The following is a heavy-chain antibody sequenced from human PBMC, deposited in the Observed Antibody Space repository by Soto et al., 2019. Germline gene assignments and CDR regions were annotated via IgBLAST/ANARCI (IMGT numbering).Heavy chain of an antibody. CDR3: ARELQRTGMEWLLKLKGDYYYGMDV. CDR2: ISYDGSNK. CDR1: GFTFSSYA. D-gene: IGHD3-3*01. J-gene: IGHJ6*02. Sequence: GGSLRLSCAASGFTFSSYAMHWVRQAPGKGLEWVAVISYDGSNKYYAYSVKGRFTISRDNSKNTLYLQMNSLRAEDTAVYYCARELQRTGMEWLLKLKGDYYYGMDVWGQGTTVTVSS. V-gene: IGHV3-30-3*01.